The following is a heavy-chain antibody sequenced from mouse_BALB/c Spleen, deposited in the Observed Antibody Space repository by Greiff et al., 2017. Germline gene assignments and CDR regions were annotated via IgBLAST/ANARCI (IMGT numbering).Heavy chain of an antibody. CDR3: TRSGTGPGYFDY. CDR2: IDPETGGT. CDR1: GYTFTDYE. V-gene: IGHV1-15*01. Sequence: QVQLKQSGAELVRPGASVTLSCKASGYTFTDYEMHWVKQTPVHGLEWIGAIDPETGGTAYNQKFKGKATLTADKSSSTAYMELRSLTSEDSAVYYCTRSGTGPGYFDYGGQGTTLTVSS. J-gene: IGHJ2*01. D-gene: IGHD4-1*01.